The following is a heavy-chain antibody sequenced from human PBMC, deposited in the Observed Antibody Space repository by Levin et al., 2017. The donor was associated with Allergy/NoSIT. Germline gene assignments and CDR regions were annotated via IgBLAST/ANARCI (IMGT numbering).Heavy chain of an antibody. CDR1: GFTFSSYG. V-gene: IGHV3-33*01. CDR3: ARDISSNYDILTGYYND. Sequence: GESLKISCAASGFTFSSYGMHWVRQAPGKGLEWVAVIWYDGSNKYYADSVKGRFTISRDNSKNTLYLQMNSLRAEDTAVYYCARDISSNYDILTGYYNDWGQGTLVTVSS. D-gene: IGHD3-9*01. CDR2: IWYDGSNK. J-gene: IGHJ4*02.